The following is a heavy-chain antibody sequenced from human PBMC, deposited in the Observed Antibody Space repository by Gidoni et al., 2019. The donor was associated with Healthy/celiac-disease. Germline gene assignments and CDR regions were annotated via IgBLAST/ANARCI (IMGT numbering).Heavy chain of an antibody. CDR2: ISYDGSNK. CDR1: GFTFSSYA. V-gene: IGHV3-30-3*01. D-gene: IGHD2-15*01. CDR3: ARGGDIVVVVGADAFDI. Sequence: QVQLVESGGGVVQPGRSLRLSCAASGFTFSSYAMHWVRQAPGKGLEWVAVISYDGSNKYYADSVKGRFTIYRDNSKNTLYLQMNSLRAEDTAVYYCARGGDIVVVVGADAFDIWGQGTMVTVSS. J-gene: IGHJ3*02.